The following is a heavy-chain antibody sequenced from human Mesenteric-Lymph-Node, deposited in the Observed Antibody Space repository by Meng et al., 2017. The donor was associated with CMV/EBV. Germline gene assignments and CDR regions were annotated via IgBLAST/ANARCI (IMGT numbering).Heavy chain of an antibody. CDR3: ARKELGGSDAFDI. D-gene: IGHD1-26*01. J-gene: IGHJ3*02. V-gene: IGHV2-26*01. CDR1: GFSLSNARMG. Sequence: SGPTLVKPPETLTLTCTVSGFSLSNARMGVSWIRQPPGKALEWLAHIFSNDEKSYSTSLKSRLTISKDTSKSQVVLTMTNMDPVDTATYYCARKELGGSDAFDIWGQGTMVTVSS. CDR2: IFSNDEK.